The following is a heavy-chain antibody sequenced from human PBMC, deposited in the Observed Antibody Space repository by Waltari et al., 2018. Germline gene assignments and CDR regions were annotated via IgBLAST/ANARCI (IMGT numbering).Heavy chain of an antibody. J-gene: IGHJ4*02. V-gene: IGHV3-23*01. CDR1: GFTISSYA. CDR2: IRGSGGST. D-gene: IGHD3-9*01. CDR3: AKDKRYFDWLLGY. Sequence: EVQLLESGGGLVQPGGSLRLSCAASGFTISSYAMSWVRQAPGKGREWVSAIRGSGGSTYYADSVKSRFTISRDNSKNTLYLQMNSLRAEDTAVYYCAKDKRYFDWLLGYWGQGTLVTVSS.